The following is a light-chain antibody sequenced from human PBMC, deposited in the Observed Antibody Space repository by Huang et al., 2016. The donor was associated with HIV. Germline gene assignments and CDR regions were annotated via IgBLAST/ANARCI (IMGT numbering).Light chain of an antibody. CDR1: QSINHY. Sequence: IQLTQSPSSLSASVGDRITITCRASQSINHYLTWYQQKPGKAPKFLIYGASTLDTGVPSRFSGSGSGTDFTLTISGLQPEDVATYYCQQHNSYPLTFGGGTKVEIK. V-gene: IGKV1-9*01. J-gene: IGKJ4*01. CDR2: GAS. CDR3: QQHNSYPLT.